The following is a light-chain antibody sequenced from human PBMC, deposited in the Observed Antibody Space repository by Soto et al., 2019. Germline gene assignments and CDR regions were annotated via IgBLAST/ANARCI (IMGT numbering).Light chain of an antibody. Sequence: QSVLTQPPSVSGAPGQRVTISCTGTSSXLGAHYDVHWYQQPPAITPKLLIYGTTKRPSGGPVRFSGPQSRTSASLAITGLQAEHEAYYDCQTYESSMSGYVFGTGTKFTVL. CDR3: QTYESSMSGYV. J-gene: IGLJ1*01. V-gene: IGLV1-40*01. CDR2: GTT. CDR1: SSXLGAHYD.